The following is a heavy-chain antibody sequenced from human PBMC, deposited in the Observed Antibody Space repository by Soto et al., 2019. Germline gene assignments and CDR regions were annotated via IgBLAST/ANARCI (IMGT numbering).Heavy chain of an antibody. Sequence: SETLSLTCTVSGGYISSYYWSWIRQPPGKGLEWIGYIYYSGSTKYNPSLKSRVTISVDTSKNRFSLRLSSVTAADTAVYYCARVWGGAFDFWGQGPMVTVSS. CDR1: GGYISSYY. J-gene: IGHJ3*01. CDR2: IYYSGST. D-gene: IGHD3-10*01. V-gene: IGHV4-59*01. CDR3: ARVWGGAFDF.